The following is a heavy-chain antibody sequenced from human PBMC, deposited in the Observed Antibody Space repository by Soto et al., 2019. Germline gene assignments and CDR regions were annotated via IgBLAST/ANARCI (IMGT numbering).Heavy chain of an antibody. J-gene: IGHJ4*02. CDR3: AKVGLHTAMVSFDY. Sequence: GESLRLACAASGFTVSSYAMSWVRQAPGKGLEWVSAISGSGGSTYYADSVKGRFTISRDNSKNTLYLQMNSLRAEDTAVYYCAKVGLHTAMVSFDYWGQGTLVTVSS. D-gene: IGHD5-18*01. CDR2: ISGSGGST. CDR1: GFTVSSYA. V-gene: IGHV3-23*01.